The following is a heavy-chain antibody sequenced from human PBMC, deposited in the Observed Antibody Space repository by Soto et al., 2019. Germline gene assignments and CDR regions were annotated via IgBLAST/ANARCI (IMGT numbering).Heavy chain of an antibody. V-gene: IGHV4-38-2*01. Sequence: TSETLSLTCAVSGYSIISGYYWGWIRQPPGKGLEWIGSIYHSGSTYYNPSLKSRVTISVDTSKNQFSLKLSSVTAADTAVYYGARVRGYSYGHLDYWGQGTLVTVSS. CDR2: IYHSGST. J-gene: IGHJ4*02. CDR3: ARVRGYSYGHLDY. D-gene: IGHD5-18*01. CDR1: GYSIISGYY.